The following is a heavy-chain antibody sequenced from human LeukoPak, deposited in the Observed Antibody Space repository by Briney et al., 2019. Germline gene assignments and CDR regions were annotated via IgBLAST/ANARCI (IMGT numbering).Heavy chain of an antibody. V-gene: IGHV3-48*01. CDR1: GFAFSSYS. CDR2: IASSSSSI. D-gene: IGHD5-18*01. CDR3: ARVSTSMAP. J-gene: IGHJ5*02. Sequence: GGSLRLSCAASGFAFSSYSMNWVRQAPAKGLEWISHIASSSSSIYYADSVKGRFTIPRDNAKNSLHLQMNSLRAEDTAVYYCARVSTSMAPWGQGTLVTVSS.